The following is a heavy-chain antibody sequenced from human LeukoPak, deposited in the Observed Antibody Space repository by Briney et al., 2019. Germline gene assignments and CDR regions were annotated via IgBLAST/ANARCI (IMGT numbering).Heavy chain of an antibody. V-gene: IGHV4-59*01. J-gene: IGHJ4*02. CDR2: IYYSGST. D-gene: IGHD6-19*01. CDR3: ARLEYSSGWYVY. CDR1: VGPMSRNY. Sequence: SETLSLTCGASVGPMSRNYWSWIRKPPGKGLEWFGYIYYSGSTNYNPSLKSRVTISVDTSKKEFSLKLSSVTAADTAVYFCARLEYSSGWYVYWGQGTLVTVSS.